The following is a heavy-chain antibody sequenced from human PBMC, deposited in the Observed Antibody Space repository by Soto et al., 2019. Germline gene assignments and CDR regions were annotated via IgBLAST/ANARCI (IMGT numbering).Heavy chain of an antibody. CDR2: INPSGGST. J-gene: IGHJ4*02. V-gene: IGHV1-46*01. CDR3: ARDPGSLTPFDY. Sequence: ASVKVSCKASGYTFASYYMHWVRQAPGQGLEWMGIINPSGGSTSYAQKFQGRVTMTRDTSTSTVYMELSSLRSEDTAVYYCARDPGSLTPFDYWGQGTLVTVSS. CDR1: GYTFASYY.